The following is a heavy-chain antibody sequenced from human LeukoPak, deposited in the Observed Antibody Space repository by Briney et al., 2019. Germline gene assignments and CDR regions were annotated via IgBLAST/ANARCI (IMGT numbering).Heavy chain of an antibody. Sequence: GGSLRLSCAASGFTFSSYSMNWVRQAPGKGLEWVSYISYSRRTIYYADSVKGRFTISRDNSKNTVYLQMNSLRAGDTAVYYCAKTIVLNVYAPGYWGQGTLVTVSS. CDR2: ISYSRRTI. D-gene: IGHD2-8*01. V-gene: IGHV3-48*01. CDR1: GFTFSSYS. J-gene: IGHJ4*02. CDR3: AKTIVLNVYAPGY.